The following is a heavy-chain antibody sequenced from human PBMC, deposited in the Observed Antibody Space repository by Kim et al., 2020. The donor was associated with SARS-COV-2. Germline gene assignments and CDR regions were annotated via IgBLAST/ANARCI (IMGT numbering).Heavy chain of an antibody. CDR3: GRGPLRRLDY. Sequence: GGSLRLSCAASGFTVSDNFMNWVRQAPGKGLEWVSVLYSGGTTYYAGSVKGRLTISRDDSKNKVYLQMNSLRAEDTAALYCGRGPLRRLDYWGEGTLVT. V-gene: IGHV3-53*01. CDR1: GFTVSDNF. D-gene: IGHD5-12*01. J-gene: IGHJ4*02. CDR2: LYSGGTT.